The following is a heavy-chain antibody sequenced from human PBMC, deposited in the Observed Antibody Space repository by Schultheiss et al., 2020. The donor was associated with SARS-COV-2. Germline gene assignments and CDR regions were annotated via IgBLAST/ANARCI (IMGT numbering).Heavy chain of an antibody. CDR1: GDSSTSGNFY. J-gene: IGHJ4*02. D-gene: IGHD3-22*01. Sequence: SQTLSLTCTVSGDSSTSGNFYWTWIRRHPGKGLEWIGYRHSSGSTDYNSSLKSRLTISVDMSQSQFSLKLTSVTAADTAVYYWARGWGDSSGTEPHWFDFWGQGALVTVAS. V-gene: IGHV4-31*03. CDR3: ARGWGDSSGTEPHWFDF. CDR2: RHSSGST.